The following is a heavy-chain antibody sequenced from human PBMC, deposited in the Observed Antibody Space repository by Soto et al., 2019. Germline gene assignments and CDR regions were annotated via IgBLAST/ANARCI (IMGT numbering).Heavy chain of an antibody. J-gene: IGHJ4*02. D-gene: IGHD3-3*01. CDR2: IYWDDDK. V-gene: IGHV2-5*02. CDR3: AHRILRTVFGLVTTTAIYFDF. CDR1: GFSLTTSGVG. Sequence: QITLNESGPTVVKPAETLTLTCTFSGFSLTTSGVGVGWIRQSPGKAPEWLALIYWDDDKRYSASLKSRLTITKDTSNNQVVLTLASVDPADTATYYCAHRILRTVFGLVTTTAIYFDFWGQGTPVVFSS.